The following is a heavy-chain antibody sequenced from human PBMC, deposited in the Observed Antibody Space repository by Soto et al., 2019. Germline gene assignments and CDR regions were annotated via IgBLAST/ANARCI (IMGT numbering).Heavy chain of an antibody. J-gene: IGHJ4*02. V-gene: IGHV3-7*01. CDR3: VGGTWTLDY. CDR1: GFTFSSYW. Sequence: GGSLRLSCAASGFTFSSYWMSWVRQAPGKGLEWVANINQHGSEKYYVDSVKGRFTISRDNAKNSLYLQINSLRAEDTAVYYCVGGTWTLDYWGQGTLGTVSS. CDR2: INQHGSEK. D-gene: IGHD2-15*01.